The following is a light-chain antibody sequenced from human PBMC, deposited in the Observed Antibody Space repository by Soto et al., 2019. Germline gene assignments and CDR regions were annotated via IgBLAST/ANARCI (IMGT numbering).Light chain of an antibody. Sequence: DIQMTQSPSSLSASVGDSVTIACRASQSISTFLNWYQQRPGTAPNLLISEASTLQSGVPPRFSGSGSGTEFPLAISILHSEVLATYFCKQSYSPPPPFGGGTPVE. J-gene: IGKJ4*01. CDR3: KQSYSPPPP. CDR2: EAS. V-gene: IGKV1-39*01. CDR1: QSISTF.